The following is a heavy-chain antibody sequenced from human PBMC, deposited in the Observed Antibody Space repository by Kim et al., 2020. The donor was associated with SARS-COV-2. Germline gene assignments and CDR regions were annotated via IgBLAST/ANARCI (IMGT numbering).Heavy chain of an antibody. V-gene: IGHV4-34*01. Sequence: SETLSLTCAVYGGSFSGYYWSWIRQPPGKGLEWIGEINHSGSTNYNPSLKSRVTISVDTSKNQFSLKLSSVTAADTAVYYCARGRIAVAGTYYYYGMDVWGQGTTVTVSS. CDR1: GGSFSGYY. CDR2: INHSGST. D-gene: IGHD6-19*01. CDR3: ARGRIAVAGTYYYYGMDV. J-gene: IGHJ6*02.